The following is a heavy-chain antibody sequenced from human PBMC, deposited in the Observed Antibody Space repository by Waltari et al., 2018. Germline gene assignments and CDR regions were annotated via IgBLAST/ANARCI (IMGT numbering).Heavy chain of an antibody. Sequence: EEQLVESGGGLIQPGESLRVSCAVSGFTFTKYWMNWVRQSPGRGLVWVACINSDGSDTSYADFVKGRFTISRDNAKNTVYLQMKSLRAEDTAVYFCARVARKTYSSPVPGRDYYYGMDVWGLGTTVTVSS. J-gene: IGHJ6*02. CDR2: INSDGSDT. D-gene: IGHD3-22*01. CDR3: ARVARKTYSSPVPGRDYYYGMDV. V-gene: IGHV3-74*01. CDR1: GFTFTKYW.